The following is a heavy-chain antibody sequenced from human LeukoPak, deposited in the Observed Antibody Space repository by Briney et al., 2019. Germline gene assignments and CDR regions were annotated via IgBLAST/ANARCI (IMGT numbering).Heavy chain of an antibody. D-gene: IGHD6-13*01. J-gene: IGHJ4*02. CDR1: GFTFSSYA. Sequence: PGRSLRLSFAASGFTFSSYAMSWVRQAPGKGLEWVSAISGSGGSTYYADSVKGRFTISRDNSKNTLYLQMNSLRAEDTAVYYCAKVSQQLVLGLIVYWGQGTLVTVSS. CDR3: AKVSQQLVLGLIVY. CDR2: ISGSGGST. V-gene: IGHV3-23*01.